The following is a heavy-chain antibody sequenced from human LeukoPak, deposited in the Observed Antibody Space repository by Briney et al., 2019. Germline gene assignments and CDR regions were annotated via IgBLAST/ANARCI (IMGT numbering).Heavy chain of an antibody. CDR1: GGSIITSTYN. CDR2: IYYSGST. D-gene: IGHD6-13*01. V-gene: IGHV4-39*01. Sequence: SETLSLTCTVSGGSIITSTYNWGWIRQPPGKGLEWIGSIYYSGSTYYNPSLKSRVTISVDTSKNQFSLKLSSVTAADTAVYYCARPSTQIAAAGTFPFDIWGQGTMVTVSS. CDR3: ARPSTQIAAAGTFPFDI. J-gene: IGHJ3*02.